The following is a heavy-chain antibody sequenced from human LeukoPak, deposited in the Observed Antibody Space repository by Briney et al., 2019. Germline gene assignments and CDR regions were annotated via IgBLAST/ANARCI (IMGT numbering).Heavy chain of an antibody. CDR3: ARHTSMATRTNWFDP. V-gene: IGHV4-59*08. CDR1: GGSISSYY. J-gene: IGHJ5*02. D-gene: IGHD5-24*01. Sequence: SETLSLTCTVSGGSISSYYWSWIRQPPGKGLEWIGYIYYSGSTNYNPSPKSRVTISVDTSKNQFSLTLSSVTAADTAVYYCARHTSMATRTNWFDPWGQGTLVTVSS. CDR2: IYYSGST.